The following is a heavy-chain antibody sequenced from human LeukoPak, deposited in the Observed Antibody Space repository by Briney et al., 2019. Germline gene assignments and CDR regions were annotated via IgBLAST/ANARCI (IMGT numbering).Heavy chain of an antibody. CDR3: AREGDSSGYYYDY. D-gene: IGHD3-22*01. Sequence: SVKVSCKASGGTFSSYTISWVRQAPGQGLEWMGRIIPILGIANYAQKFQGKVTITADKSTSTAYMELSSLRSEDTAVYYCAREGDSSGYYYDYWGQGTLVTVSS. CDR2: IIPILGIA. CDR1: GGTFSSYT. J-gene: IGHJ4*02. V-gene: IGHV1-69*04.